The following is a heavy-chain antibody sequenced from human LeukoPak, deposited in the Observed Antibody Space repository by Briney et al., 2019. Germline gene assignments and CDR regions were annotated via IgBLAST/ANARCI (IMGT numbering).Heavy chain of an antibody. V-gene: IGHV3-11*01. CDR2: ISSSGSTI. CDR1: GFTFSDYY. CDR3: AREGLQDDYYYYYGMDV. D-gene: IGHD2-15*01. Sequence: GGSLRLSCAASGFTFSDYYMSWIRQAPGKGLEWVSYISSSGSTIYYADSVKGRFTISRDNAKNSLYLQMNSLRAEDTAVYYCAREGLQDDYYYYYGMDVWGQGTTVTVSS. J-gene: IGHJ6*02.